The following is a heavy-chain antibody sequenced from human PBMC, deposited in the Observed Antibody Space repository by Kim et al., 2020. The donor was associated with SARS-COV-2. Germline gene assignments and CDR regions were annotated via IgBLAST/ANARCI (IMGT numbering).Heavy chain of an antibody. CDR2: ISWNSGSI. CDR1: GFTFDDYA. Sequence: SLRLSCAASGFTFDDYAMHWVRQAPGKGLEWVSGISWNSGSIGYADSVKGRFTISRDNAKNSLYLQMNSLRAEDTALYYCAKAKNEYSSSWYGEYFQHWGQGTLVTVSS. D-gene: IGHD6-13*01. CDR3: AKAKNEYSSSWYGEYFQH. J-gene: IGHJ1*01. V-gene: IGHV3-9*01.